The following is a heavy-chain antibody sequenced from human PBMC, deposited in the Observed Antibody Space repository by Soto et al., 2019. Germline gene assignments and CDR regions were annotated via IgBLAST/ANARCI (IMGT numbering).Heavy chain of an antibody. V-gene: IGHV3-30-3*01. CDR1: GFTFSSYA. D-gene: IGHD4-4*01. Sequence: GGSLRLSCAASGFTFSSYAMHWVRQAPGKGLEWVAVISYDGSNKYYADSVKGRFTISRDNSKNTLYLQMNSLRAEDTAVYYCARHYSNYVDYYYGMDVWGQGTTVTVSS. CDR2: ISYDGSNK. J-gene: IGHJ6*02. CDR3: ARHYSNYVDYYYGMDV.